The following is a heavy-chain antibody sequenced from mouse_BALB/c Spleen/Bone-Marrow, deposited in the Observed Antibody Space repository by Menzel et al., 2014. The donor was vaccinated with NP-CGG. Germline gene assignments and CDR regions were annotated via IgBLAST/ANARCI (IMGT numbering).Heavy chain of an antibody. J-gene: IGHJ3*01. CDR1: GFNIKDTY. D-gene: IGHD1-1*01. V-gene: IGHV14-3*02. Sequence: VQLQQSGAELVKPGASVKLSCTASGFNIKDTYMHWVKQRPEQGLEWIGRIDPANGNTKYGPKFQGKATITADTSSNTAYLQLSSLTSEDTAVYYCARYNYGSSQFAYWGQGTLVTVSA. CDR3: ARYNYGSSQFAY. CDR2: IDPANGNT.